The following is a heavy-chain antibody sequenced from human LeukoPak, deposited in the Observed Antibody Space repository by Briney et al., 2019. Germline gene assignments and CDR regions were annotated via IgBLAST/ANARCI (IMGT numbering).Heavy chain of an antibody. V-gene: IGHV4-4*02. CDR2: ISSLRGTT. CDR1: GGSISSSNC. CDR3: ARHEYAIRYFDPTFDI. D-gene: IGHD3-9*01. Sequence: PSGTLSLTCTISGGSISSSNCGTGVRQPPGKGLEWIGEISSLRGTTNYNPSRMRRVTISLDKSKNQFSLRLSSVTAADTAVYYCARHEYAIRYFDPTFDIWGQGTMVTVSS. J-gene: IGHJ3*02.